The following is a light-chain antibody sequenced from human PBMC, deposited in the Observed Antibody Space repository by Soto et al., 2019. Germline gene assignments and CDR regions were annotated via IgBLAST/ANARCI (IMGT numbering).Light chain of an antibody. J-gene: IGLJ3*02. CDR3: CSYAGSYTFV. CDR2: DVS. Sequence: QSALTQPRSASGSPGRSVTISCTGTSSDVGGYNYVSWYQQHPGKAPKLMIYDVSKRPSGVPDRFSGSKSGNTASLTISGLQAEDEADYYCCSYAGSYTFVFGGGTKLTVL. V-gene: IGLV2-11*01. CDR1: SSDVGGYNY.